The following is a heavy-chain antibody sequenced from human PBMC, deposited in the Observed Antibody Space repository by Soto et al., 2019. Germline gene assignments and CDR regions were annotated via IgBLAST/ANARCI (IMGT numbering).Heavy chain of an antibody. V-gene: IGHV3-30-3*01. D-gene: IGHD6-13*01. Sequence: PVGSLRLSCAASGFTFSSYAMHWVRQAPGKGLEWVAVISYDGSNKYYADSVKGRFTISRDNSKNTLYLQMNSLRAEDTAVYYCESYSAALDYWGQGTLVSVAS. CDR3: ESYSAALDY. CDR1: GFTFSSYA. CDR2: ISYDGSNK. J-gene: IGHJ4*02.